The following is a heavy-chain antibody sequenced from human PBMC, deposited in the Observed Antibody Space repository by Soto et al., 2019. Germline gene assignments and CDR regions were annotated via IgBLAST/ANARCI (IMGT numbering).Heavy chain of an antibody. CDR3: ARVGGGSGNFDY. V-gene: IGHV3-74*01. Sequence: EVQLVESGGGLVQPGGSLRLSCGASGFTFSNYWMHWVRQAPGEGLVWVSRINGDGSFTRFADSVKGRFTISRDNAKNTLYLQMNSLRVDDTAVYYCARVGGGSGNFDYWGLGTLVTVSS. D-gene: IGHD3-10*01. CDR1: GFTFSNYW. CDR2: INGDGSFT. J-gene: IGHJ4*02.